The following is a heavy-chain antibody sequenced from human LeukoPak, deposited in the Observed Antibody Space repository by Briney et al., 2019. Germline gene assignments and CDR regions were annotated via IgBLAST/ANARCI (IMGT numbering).Heavy chain of an antibody. CDR2: INPDSGGT. D-gene: IGHD3-22*01. CDR3: ASLGRITMIVVVTDDAFDI. CDR1: GYTFTGYY. V-gene: IGHV1-2*02. Sequence: ASVKVSCKASGYTFTGYYMHWVRQAPGQGLEWMGWINPDSGGTNYAQKFQGRVTMTRDTSISTAYMELSRLRSDDTAVYYCASLGRITMIVVVTDDAFDIWGQGTMVTVFS. J-gene: IGHJ3*02.